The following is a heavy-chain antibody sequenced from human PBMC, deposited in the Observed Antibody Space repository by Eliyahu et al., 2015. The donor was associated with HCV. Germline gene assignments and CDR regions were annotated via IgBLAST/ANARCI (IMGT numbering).Heavy chain of an antibody. CDR2: ISSGSTYT. Sequence: EVQLVESGGALVKPGESLRLSCAASGFTFSGYXMXWVRQTPGKGLEWVSSISSGSTYTYYADSLKGRFTISRDNPKNSLYLQMNSLRAEDTAVYYCARDQSDLEFWSGYIPDLAYWGQGTLVTVSS. V-gene: IGHV3-21*02. CDR3: ARDQSDLEFWSGYIPDLAY. D-gene: IGHD3-3*01. J-gene: IGHJ4*02. CDR1: GFTFSGYX.